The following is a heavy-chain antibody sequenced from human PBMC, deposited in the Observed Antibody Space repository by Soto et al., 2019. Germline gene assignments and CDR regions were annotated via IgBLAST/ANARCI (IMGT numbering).Heavy chain of an antibody. J-gene: IGHJ6*03. Sequence: EVQLVESGGGLVQPGGSLRLSCAASGFTFSIYSMNWVRQAPGKGLEWLSYISSGSSTISYADSVKGRFTISRDNAKNSLFLQMNSLRGEETAGYYWARVGWAAYHHYMDVWGKGTTVTVSS. CDR2: ISSGSSTI. CDR1: GFTFSIYS. CDR3: ARVGWAAYHHYMDV. D-gene: IGHD1-26*01. V-gene: IGHV3-48*01.